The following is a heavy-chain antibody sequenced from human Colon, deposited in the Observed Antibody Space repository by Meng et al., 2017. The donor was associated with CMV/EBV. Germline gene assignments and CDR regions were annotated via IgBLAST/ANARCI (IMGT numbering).Heavy chain of an antibody. D-gene: IGHD1-26*01. V-gene: IGHV1-2*02. CDR3: ATVSGGDFDY. CDR1: GYTFTGYF. Sequence: QVHLVQSGAEVKKPGASVKVSCKASGYTFTGYFMYWVRQAPGQGLEWMGSINPNSGGTNYAQKFQGRVTMTRDTSINTAYMELSRLRSDDTAVYYCATVSGGDFDYWGQGTLVTVSS. J-gene: IGHJ4*02. CDR2: INPNSGGT.